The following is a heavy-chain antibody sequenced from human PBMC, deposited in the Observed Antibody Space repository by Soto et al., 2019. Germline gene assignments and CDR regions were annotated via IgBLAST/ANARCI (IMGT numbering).Heavy chain of an antibody. J-gene: IGHJ6*02. D-gene: IGHD3-22*01. Sequence: PGGSLRLSCAASGFTFSIYSVNWVRHAPGKGLEWVSSISSSSSYIYYADSVKGRFTISRDNAKNSLYLQMNSLRAEDTAVYYCARDLDYYDSSGYYYYYYGMDVWGQGTTVTVSS. V-gene: IGHV3-21*01. CDR1: GFTFSIYS. CDR2: ISSSSSYI. CDR3: ARDLDYYDSSGYYYYYYGMDV.